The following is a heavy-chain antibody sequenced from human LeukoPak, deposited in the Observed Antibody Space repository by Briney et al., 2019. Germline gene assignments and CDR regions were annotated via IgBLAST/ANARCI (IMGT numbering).Heavy chain of an antibody. Sequence: GGSLRLSCAASGFRFSRYWMSWVRQAPGKGLEWVAVISYDGSNKYYADSVKGRFTISRDNSKNTLYLQMNSLRAEDTAVYYCARDLDEGAEEVFDYWGQGTLVTVSS. J-gene: IGHJ4*02. CDR2: ISYDGSNK. CDR1: GFRFSRYW. CDR3: ARDLDEGAEEVFDY. V-gene: IGHV3-30-3*01.